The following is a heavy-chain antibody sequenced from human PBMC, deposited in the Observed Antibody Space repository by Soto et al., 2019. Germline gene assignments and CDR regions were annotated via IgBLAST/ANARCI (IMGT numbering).Heavy chain of an antibody. V-gene: IGHV3-33*01. Sequence: QVQLVESAGGVVQPGTSLRLSCAASGFTFSTYGMHWVRQAPGKGLDWVALIWYDGSRTHYAESVKGRFTISRDNSKNTLLLQMNSLRVEDTAVYYCAREQIGVAGSTYDYWGQGTLVTVSS. CDR2: IWYDGSRT. D-gene: IGHD6-19*01. J-gene: IGHJ4*02. CDR3: AREQIGVAGSTYDY. CDR1: GFTFSTYG.